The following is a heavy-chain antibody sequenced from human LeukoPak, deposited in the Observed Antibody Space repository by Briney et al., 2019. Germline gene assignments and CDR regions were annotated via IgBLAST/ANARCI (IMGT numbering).Heavy chain of an antibody. D-gene: IGHD3-10*01. J-gene: IGHJ5*02. CDR2: IYYCGST. CDR1: GGSIRSYY. Sequence: PSEPLSLTCTVSGGSIRSYYWSWIRQPPGKGLEWMGYIYYCGSTNYNPPLKSRVTISIDTSKNQFSLKLSSVTAADTAVYYCARGVGGWFGESNWFDPWGQGTLVTVSS. V-gene: IGHV4-59*01. CDR3: ARGVGGWFGESNWFDP.